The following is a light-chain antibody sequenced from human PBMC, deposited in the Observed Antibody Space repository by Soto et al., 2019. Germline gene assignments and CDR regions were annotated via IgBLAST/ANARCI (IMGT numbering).Light chain of an antibody. J-gene: IGKJ5*01. CDR2: GAS. CDR1: QSVSRY. Sequence: IVCTQSPTTLSSSPGQRSTLSFRASQSVSRYLAWYQQKPGQAPRLLIYGASSRATGTPDRFSGSGSGTDFTLTISSLEPEDSAVYYCQQRHMWPITFGQGTRLEIK. CDR3: QQRHMWPIT. V-gene: IGKV3-11*01.